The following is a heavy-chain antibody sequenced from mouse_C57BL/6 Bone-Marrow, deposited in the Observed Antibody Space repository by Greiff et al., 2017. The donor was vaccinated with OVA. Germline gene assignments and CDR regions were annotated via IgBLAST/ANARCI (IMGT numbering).Heavy chain of an antibody. V-gene: IGHV5-16*01. Sequence: EVQVVESEGGLVQPGSSMKLSCTASGFTFSDYYMAWVRQVPEKGLEWVANINYDGSSTYYLASLKSRFIISRDNAKNILYLQMSSLKSEDTATYYGARDRYYGSSWAMYYWGQGTSVTVSS. CDR1: GFTFSDYY. CDR3: ARDRYYGSSWAMYY. CDR2: INYDGSST. D-gene: IGHD1-1*01. J-gene: IGHJ4*01.